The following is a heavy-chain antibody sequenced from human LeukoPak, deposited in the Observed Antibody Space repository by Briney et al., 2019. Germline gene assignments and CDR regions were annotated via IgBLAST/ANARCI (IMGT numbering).Heavy chain of an antibody. V-gene: IGHV4-30-2*01. Sequence: PSQTLSLTCAVSGGSISSGGYSWSWIRQPPGKGLEWIGYIYHSGSTYYNPSLKSRVTISVDRSKNQFSLKLSSVTAADTAVYYCARDARHGEGDFDYWGQGTLVTVSS. CDR2: IYHSGST. CDR3: ARDARHGEGDFDY. CDR1: GGSISSGGYS. J-gene: IGHJ4*02. D-gene: IGHD2-21*01.